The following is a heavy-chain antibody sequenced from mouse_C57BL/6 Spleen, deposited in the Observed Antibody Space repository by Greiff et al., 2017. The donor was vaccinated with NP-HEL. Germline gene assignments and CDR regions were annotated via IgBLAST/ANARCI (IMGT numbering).Heavy chain of an antibody. CDR1: GYSITSGYY. V-gene: IGHV3-6*01. CDR2: ISYDGSN. D-gene: IGHD2-4*01. J-gene: IGHJ2*01. Sequence: EVQLQQSGPGLVKPSQSLSLTCSVTGYSITSGYYWNWIRQFPGNKLEWMGYISYDGSNNYNPSLKNRISITRDTSKNQFFLKLNSVTTEDTATYYCARGTYYDKRNYFDYWGQGTTLTVSS. CDR3: ARGTYYDKRNYFDY.